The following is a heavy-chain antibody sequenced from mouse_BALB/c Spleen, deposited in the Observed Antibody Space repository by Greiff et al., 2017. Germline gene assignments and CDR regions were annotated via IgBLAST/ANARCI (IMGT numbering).Heavy chain of an antibody. Sequence: VQLQQSGPGLVKPSQSLSLTCTVTGYSITSDYAWNWIRQFPGNKLEWMGYISYSGSTSYNPSLKSRISITRDTSKNQFFLQLNSVTTEDTATYYCARSGDGYYPYYYAMDYWGQGTSVTVSS. J-gene: IGHJ4*01. D-gene: IGHD2-3*01. CDR3: ARSGDGYYPYYYAMDY. CDR1: GYSITSDYA. V-gene: IGHV3-2*02. CDR2: ISYSGST.